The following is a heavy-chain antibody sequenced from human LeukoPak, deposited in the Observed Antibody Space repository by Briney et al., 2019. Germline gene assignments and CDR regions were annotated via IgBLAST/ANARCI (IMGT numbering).Heavy chain of an antibody. CDR2: ISSSSSYI. D-gene: IGHD4-17*01. Sequence: GGSLRLSCAASGFTFSSYSMTWVRQAPGKGLEWVSSISSSSSYIYYADSVKGRFTISRDNAKNSLYLQMNSLRAEDTAVYYCARPNDYGDYFDYWGQGTLVTVSS. CDR1: GFTFSSYS. J-gene: IGHJ4*02. V-gene: IGHV3-21*01. CDR3: ARPNDYGDYFDY.